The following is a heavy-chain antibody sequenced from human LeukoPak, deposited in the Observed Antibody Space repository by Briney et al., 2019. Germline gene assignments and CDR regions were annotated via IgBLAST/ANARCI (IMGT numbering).Heavy chain of an antibody. J-gene: IGHJ4*02. CDR1: GFTFSSYW. V-gene: IGHV3-7*01. D-gene: IGHD4-11*01. CDR3: AREDHSKYEY. CDR2: IKQDGSEK. Sequence: PGGSLRLSCVASGFTFSSYWMSWVRQAPGKGLEWVASIKQDGSEKFYVDSVKGRFTISKDNAKNSLYLQTNSLRAEDTAVYYCAREDHSKYEYWGQGTLVTVSS.